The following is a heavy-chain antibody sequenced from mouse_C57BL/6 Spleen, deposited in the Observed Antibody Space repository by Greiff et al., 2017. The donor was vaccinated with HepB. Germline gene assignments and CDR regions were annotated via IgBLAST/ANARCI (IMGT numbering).Heavy chain of an antibody. CDR2: INPNNGGT. CDR1: GYTFTDYY. J-gene: IGHJ2*01. Sequence: EVQLQQSGPELVKPGASVKISCKASGYTFTDYYMNWVKQSHGKSLEWIGDINPNNGGTSYNQKFKGKATLTVDKSSSTAYMELRSLTSEDSAVYYCARGDGSILYWGQGTTLTVSS. CDR3: ARGDGSILY. D-gene: IGHD1-1*01. V-gene: IGHV1-26*01.